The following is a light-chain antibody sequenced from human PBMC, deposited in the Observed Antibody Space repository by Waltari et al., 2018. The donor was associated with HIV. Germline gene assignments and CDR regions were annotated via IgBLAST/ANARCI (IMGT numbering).Light chain of an antibody. Sequence: QSVLTQPPSASGTPGQRVTISCSGSNSNIGSNSVNWYQQLPGTAPKLLIYSSTQRPVGVPDRFSGSKSGTSASLAISGLQSEDEADYYCAAWDDSRNAHVVFGGGTKLTVL. CDR2: SST. CDR3: AAWDDSRNAHVV. CDR1: NSNIGSNS. J-gene: IGLJ2*01. V-gene: IGLV1-44*01.